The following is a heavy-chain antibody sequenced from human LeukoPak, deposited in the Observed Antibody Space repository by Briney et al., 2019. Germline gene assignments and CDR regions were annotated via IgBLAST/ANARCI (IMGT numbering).Heavy chain of an antibody. CDR3: ARSNQLPLLYYYYMDV. CDR2: ISGGSSTI. D-gene: IGHD2-2*01. Sequence: GGSLRLSCAASGFTFSSYSMNWVRQAPGKGLEWVSYISGGSSTIYYADSVKGRFSISRDNAKNSVYLQMNSLRAEDTAVYYCARSNQLPLLYYYYMDVWGKGTTVTVSS. V-gene: IGHV3-48*04. J-gene: IGHJ6*03. CDR1: GFTFSSYS.